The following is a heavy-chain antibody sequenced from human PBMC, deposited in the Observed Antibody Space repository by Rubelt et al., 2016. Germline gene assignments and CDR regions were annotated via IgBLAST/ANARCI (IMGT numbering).Heavy chain of an antibody. CDR3: ARHDSSSSSGPTYGMDV. D-gene: IGHD6-6*01. CDR1: GYSISSGYY. CDR2: IYHSGST. J-gene: IGHJ6*02. Sequence: QVQLQESGPGLVKPSETLSLTCTVSGYSISSGYYWGWIRQPPGKGLEWIGEIYHSGSTNYTQSRESRVTISVDTSKNQFSLTRSQVTAADTAVYYGARHDSSSSSGPTYGMDVWGQGTTVTVSS. V-gene: IGHV4-38-2*02.